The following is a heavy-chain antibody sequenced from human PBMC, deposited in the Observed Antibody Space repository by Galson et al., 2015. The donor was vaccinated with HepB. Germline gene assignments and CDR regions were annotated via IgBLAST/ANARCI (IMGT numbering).Heavy chain of an antibody. CDR3: AKVAPYYYDTSGYRDY. CDR1: GFTFSSYA. CDR2: ISGSGGST. Sequence: SLRLSCAASGFTFSSYAMSWVRQAPGKGLEWVSAISGSGGSTYYADSVKGRFTISRDNSKNTLYLQMNSLRAEDTAVYYCAKVAPYYYDTSGYRDYWGQGTLVTVSS. V-gene: IGHV3-23*01. J-gene: IGHJ4*02. D-gene: IGHD3-22*01.